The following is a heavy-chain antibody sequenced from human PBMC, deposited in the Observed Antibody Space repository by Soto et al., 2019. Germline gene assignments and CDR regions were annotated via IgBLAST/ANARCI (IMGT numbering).Heavy chain of an antibody. Sequence: GGSLRLSCAASGFTFSSYAMSWVRQAPGKGLEWVSAISGSGGSTYYADSVKGRFTISRDNSKNTLYLQMNSLRAEDTAVYYCAKDYHYDYIWGSYRYNYFDYWGQGTLVTVSS. J-gene: IGHJ4*02. V-gene: IGHV3-23*01. CDR2: ISGSGGST. D-gene: IGHD3-16*02. CDR3: AKDYHYDYIWGSYRYNYFDY. CDR1: GFTFSSYA.